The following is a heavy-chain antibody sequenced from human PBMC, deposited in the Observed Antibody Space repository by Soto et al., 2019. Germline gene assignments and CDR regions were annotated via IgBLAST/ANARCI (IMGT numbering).Heavy chain of an antibody. J-gene: IGHJ6*02. CDR1: GFTFSSYA. D-gene: IGHD2-8*01. Sequence: ESGGGLVQPGGSLRLSCAASGFTFSSYAMSWVRQAPGKGPEWVSTISDSGGTAYYADSVKGRFTISRDNSRNTLYLQMNSLRVEDTAVYYCAKGGVRADYYGMDVWGQGATVTVSS. CDR2: ISDSGGTA. CDR3: AKGGVRADYYGMDV. V-gene: IGHV3-23*01.